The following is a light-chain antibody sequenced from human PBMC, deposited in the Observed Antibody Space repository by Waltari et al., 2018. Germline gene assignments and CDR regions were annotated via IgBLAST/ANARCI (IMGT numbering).Light chain of an antibody. Sequence: EIVLTQSPGTLSLSPGEIATLSCRASQSVSRTLAWYQQKPGQAPKHLIYGASIRATGIPDRLTGRGSGTDFSLTINSLEPEDFAIYFCKHYVRLPATFGQGTKVEIK. V-gene: IGKV3-20*01. CDR1: QSVSRT. J-gene: IGKJ1*01. CDR3: KHYVRLPAT. CDR2: GAS.